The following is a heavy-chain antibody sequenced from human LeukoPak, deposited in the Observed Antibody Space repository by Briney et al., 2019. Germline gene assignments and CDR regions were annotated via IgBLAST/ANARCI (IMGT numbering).Heavy chain of an antibody. CDR2: INHSGST. Sequence: SETLSLTCAVYGGSFSGYYWSWIRQPPGKGLEWIGEINHSGSTNYNPSLKSRVTISVDTSKNQFSLKLSSVTAADTVVYYCARGHSVVVVAATFLYYWGQGTLVTVSS. J-gene: IGHJ4*02. D-gene: IGHD2-15*01. CDR1: GGSFSGYY. CDR3: ARGHSVVVVAATFLYY. V-gene: IGHV4-34*01.